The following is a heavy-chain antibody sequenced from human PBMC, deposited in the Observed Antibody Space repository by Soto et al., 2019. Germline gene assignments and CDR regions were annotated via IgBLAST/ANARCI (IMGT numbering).Heavy chain of an antibody. J-gene: IGHJ4*02. D-gene: IGHD6-19*01. CDR3: AREGGWYVDY. Sequence: QVQLVQSGAEEKKPGASVKVSCKASGFTFSGYTIHWVRQAPGQRLEWMGWIKADNTNTKYSQKFQGRVTITRDTSASTVYMELSSLSSEDTAVYYCAREGGWYVDYWGQGTLVTVSS. CDR2: IKADNTNT. CDR1: GFTFSGYT. V-gene: IGHV1-3*05.